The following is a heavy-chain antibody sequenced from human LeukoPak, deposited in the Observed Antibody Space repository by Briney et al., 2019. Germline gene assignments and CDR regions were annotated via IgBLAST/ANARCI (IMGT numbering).Heavy chain of an antibody. J-gene: IGHJ4*02. CDR2: IYPGDSDT. CDR1: GYRFTTYW. CDR3: ARRQGCSSTSCPPDS. Sequence: GESLEISFRGSGYRFTTYWIGWVRPMPGKGLEWMGIIYPGDSDTRYSPSFQGQVTMSADKSINTAYLQWSSLKASDTAMYYCARRQGCSSTSCPPDSWGQGTLVTVSS. V-gene: IGHV5-51*01. D-gene: IGHD2-2*01.